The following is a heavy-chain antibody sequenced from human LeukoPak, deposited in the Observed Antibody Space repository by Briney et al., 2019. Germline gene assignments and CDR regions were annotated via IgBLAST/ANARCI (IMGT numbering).Heavy chain of an antibody. D-gene: IGHD1-26*01. J-gene: IGHJ4*02. Sequence: PGGSLRLSCAASGFTFSSSAMSWVRRAPGKGLEWVSAISGSGYSTYYADSVKGRFTISRDNSKNTLYLQMNSLRAEDTAVYYCAKVSWSSGSYSGGYWGQGTLVTVSS. CDR1: GFTFSSSA. CDR2: ISGSGYST. V-gene: IGHV3-23*01. CDR3: AKVSWSSGSYSGGY.